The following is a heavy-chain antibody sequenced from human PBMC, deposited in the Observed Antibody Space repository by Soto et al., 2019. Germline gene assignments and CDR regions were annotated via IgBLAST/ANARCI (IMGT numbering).Heavy chain of an antibody. V-gene: IGHV1-18*01. J-gene: IGHJ4*02. Sequence: QVQLVQSGAEVKKPGASVKVSCKASGYTFSSYFISWVRQAPGQGLEWMGWISAYNGNTNYAQNRQGRVTMTTDTSTSTAYMELRSLRXXXXXXXXXXXXXXXXDYWGQGTLVTVSS. CDR3: XXXXXXXDY. CDR2: ISAYNGNT. CDR1: GYTFSSYF.